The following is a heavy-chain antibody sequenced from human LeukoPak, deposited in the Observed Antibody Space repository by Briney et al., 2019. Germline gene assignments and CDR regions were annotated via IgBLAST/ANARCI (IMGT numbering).Heavy chain of an antibody. CDR2: IYTSGST. J-gene: IGHJ3*02. CDR3: AREKWELLRTSAFDI. Sequence: PSETLSLTCAVSGGSISTYYWSWIRQPAGKGLEWIGRIYTSGSTNYNPSLKSRVTMSVDTSKNQFSLKLSSVTAADTAMYYCAREKWELLRTSAFDIWGQGTMVTVSS. D-gene: IGHD1-26*01. CDR1: GGSISTYY. V-gene: IGHV4-4*07.